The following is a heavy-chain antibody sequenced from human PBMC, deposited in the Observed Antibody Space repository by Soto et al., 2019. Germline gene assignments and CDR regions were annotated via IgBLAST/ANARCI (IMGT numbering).Heavy chain of an antibody. CDR3: AKESSSGWSYFDY. V-gene: IGHV3-9*01. D-gene: IGHD6-19*01. Sequence: EVQLVESGGGLVQPGRSLRLSCAASGFTFDDYAMHWVRQAPGKGLEWVSGISWNSGSIGYADSVKGRFTISRDNAKNSLYLQMNSLRAEDTALYYCAKESSSGWSYFDYWGQGTLVTVSS. CDR2: ISWNSGSI. CDR1: GFTFDDYA. J-gene: IGHJ4*02.